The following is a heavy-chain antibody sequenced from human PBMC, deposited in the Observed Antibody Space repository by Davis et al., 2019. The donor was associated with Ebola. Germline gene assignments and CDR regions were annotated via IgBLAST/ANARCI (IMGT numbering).Heavy chain of an antibody. CDR3: ARAGGYYYGMDV. D-gene: IGHD1-14*01. CDR1: GGSFSSYY. Sequence: MPSETLSLTCAVYGGSFSSYYWSWIRQPPGKGLGWIGEINHSGSTNYNPSLKSRVTISVDTSKNQFSLKLSSVTAADTAVYYCARAGGYYYGMDVWGQGTTVTVSS. J-gene: IGHJ6*02. V-gene: IGHV4-34*01. CDR2: INHSGST.